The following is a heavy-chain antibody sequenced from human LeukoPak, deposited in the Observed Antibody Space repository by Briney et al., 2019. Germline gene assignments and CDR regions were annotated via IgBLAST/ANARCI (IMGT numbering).Heavy chain of an antibody. V-gene: IGHV3-21*01. CDR2: IISSSRYI. J-gene: IGHJ4*02. Sequence: GGSLPLSYAASGFPFSRYSMNGVRQAPGKGLEWVSSIISSSRYIYYADSVKGRFTISRAHAKNSLYLQINSLRAEDTAVYYCARDLTLSYYYDSSGYNDYWGQGTLVTVSS. D-gene: IGHD3-22*01. CDR1: GFPFSRYS. CDR3: ARDLTLSYYYDSSGYNDY.